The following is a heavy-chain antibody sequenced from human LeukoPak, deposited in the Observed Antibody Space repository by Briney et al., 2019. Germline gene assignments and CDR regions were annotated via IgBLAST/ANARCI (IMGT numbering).Heavy chain of an antibody. D-gene: IGHD4-17*01. Sequence: GGTLRLSCAASGFTFSSYGMSWVRQAPGKGLEWVSAISGSGGSTYYADSVKGRFTISRDNSKNTLYPQMNSLRAEDTAVYYCAKDRHYGAYYFDYWGQGTLVTVSS. CDR2: ISGSGGST. V-gene: IGHV3-23*01. CDR1: GFTFSSYG. CDR3: AKDRHYGAYYFDY. J-gene: IGHJ4*02.